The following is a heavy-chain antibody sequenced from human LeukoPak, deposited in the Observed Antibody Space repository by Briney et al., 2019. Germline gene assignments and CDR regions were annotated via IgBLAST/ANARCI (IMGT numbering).Heavy chain of an antibody. J-gene: IGHJ3*02. V-gene: IGHV5-51*01. CDR1: GYSFTSYW. CDR3: ASRYYDFWSGYFDDAFDI. CDR2: IYPGDSDT. D-gene: IGHD3-3*01. Sequence: GESLKISCKGSGYSFTSYWIGWVRQMPGKGLEWMGIIYPGDSDTRYSPSFQGQVTISADKSISTAYLQWSSLKASDTAMYYCASRYYDFWSGYFDDAFDIWGQGTMVTVSS.